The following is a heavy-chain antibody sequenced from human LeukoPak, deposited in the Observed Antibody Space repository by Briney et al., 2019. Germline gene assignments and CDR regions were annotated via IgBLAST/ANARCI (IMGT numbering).Heavy chain of an antibody. V-gene: IGHV4-34*01. D-gene: IGHD3-10*01. CDR1: GGTFSGNY. CDR3: ARPHLTMFRGFIIRGPYNY. CDR2: INHSGSN. J-gene: IGHJ4*02. Sequence: SETLSLTCAVYGGTFSGNYWRWNRQPPGKGLVWWGEINHSGSNNYNPSLKRRATIRVDTSKNQFSLKLSAVTGADTAVYYCARPHLTMFRGFIIRGPYNYWGQGTRVTVSS.